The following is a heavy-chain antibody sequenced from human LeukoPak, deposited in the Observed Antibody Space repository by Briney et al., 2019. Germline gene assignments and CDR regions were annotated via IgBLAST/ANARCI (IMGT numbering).Heavy chain of an antibody. D-gene: IGHD1-26*01. J-gene: IGHJ4*02. CDR3: ARHKYSGSYSLTDY. CDR1: GGSISSSSYY. V-gene: IGHV4-39*01. Sequence: PSETLSLTCTVSGGSISSSSYYWGWIRQPPGKGLETIGSIYYSGSTYYNPSLKSRVTISVDTSKNQFSLKLSSVTAADTAVYYCARHKYSGSYSLTDYWGQGTLVTVSS. CDR2: IYYSGST.